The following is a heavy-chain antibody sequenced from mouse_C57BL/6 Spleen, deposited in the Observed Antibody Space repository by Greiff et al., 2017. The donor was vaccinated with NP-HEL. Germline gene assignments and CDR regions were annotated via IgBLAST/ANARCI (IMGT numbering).Heavy chain of an antibody. CDR1: GFTFSDYG. CDR3: ARHWEGYFDY. CDR2: ISSGSSTI. J-gene: IGHJ2*01. Sequence: VKLVESGGGLVKPGGSLKLSCAASGFTFSDYGMHWVRQAPEKGLEWVAYISSGSSTIYYADTVKGRFTISRDNAKNTLFLQMTSLRSEDTAMYYCARHWEGYFDYWGQGTTLTVSS. D-gene: IGHD4-1*01. V-gene: IGHV5-17*01.